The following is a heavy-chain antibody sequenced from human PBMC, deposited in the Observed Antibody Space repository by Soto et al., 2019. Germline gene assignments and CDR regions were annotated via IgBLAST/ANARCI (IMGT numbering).Heavy chain of an antibody. Sequence: EVQLVESGGDLVQPGGSLRLSCAVSGLTFSSYWMHWVRQAPGKGLEWVSRIDSDGSRTNYADSVKGRFTISRDNAKNTLYLQMNSLRADDTAVYYCVRGLEWDNWGQGTLVIVSS. D-gene: IGHD3-3*01. CDR1: GLTFSSYW. CDR3: VRGLEWDN. CDR2: IDSDGSRT. V-gene: IGHV3-74*01. J-gene: IGHJ4*02.